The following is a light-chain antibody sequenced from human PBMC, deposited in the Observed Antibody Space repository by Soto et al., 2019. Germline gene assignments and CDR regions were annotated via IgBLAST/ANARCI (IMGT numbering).Light chain of an antibody. CDR1: SDINVGSYN. V-gene: IGLV5-37*01. CDR2: YYSDSDK. CDR3: SSSAGIYHYLV. J-gene: IGLJ3*02. Sequence: QLVLTQPPSSSASPGESARLTCTLPSDINVGSYNIYWYQQKPGSPPRYLLYYYSDSDKGQGSGVPSRFSGSKDASANTGILLISGLQSEDEAFYYCSSSAGIYHYLVFGGGTKVTVL.